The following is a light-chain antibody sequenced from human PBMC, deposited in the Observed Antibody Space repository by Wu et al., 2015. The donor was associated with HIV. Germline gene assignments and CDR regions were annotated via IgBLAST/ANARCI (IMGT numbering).Light chain of an antibody. Sequence: EIVMTQSPATLSVSPGERATLLCRASQSVSSNLAWYQQKPGHAPRLLIYGASSRATGIPDRFSGSGSGTDFTLTISRLEPEDFALYYCQYRTTFGQGTRLESK. CDR2: GAS. J-gene: IGKJ5*01. CDR3: QYRTT. CDR1: QSVSSN. V-gene: IGKV3D-15*01.